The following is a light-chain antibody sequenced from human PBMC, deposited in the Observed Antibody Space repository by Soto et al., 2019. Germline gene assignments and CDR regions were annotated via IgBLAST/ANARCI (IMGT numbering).Light chain of an antibody. CDR3: MQTLQIPWT. V-gene: IGKV2-28*01. Sequence: DIVMTQSPLSLPVTPGEPASISCRSSQSLLAANGYIYLDWYLQKPGQSPQLLIYLRSDRASGVPDRFNGSGSVTDFTLKISKVEAEDVGIYYCMQTLQIPWTVGQGTKVEIK. CDR2: LRS. CDR1: QSLLAANGYIY. J-gene: IGKJ1*01.